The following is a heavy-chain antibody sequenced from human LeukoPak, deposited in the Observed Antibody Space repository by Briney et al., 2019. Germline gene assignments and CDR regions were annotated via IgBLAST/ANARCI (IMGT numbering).Heavy chain of an antibody. J-gene: IGHJ6*03. CDR2: IYYSGST. Sequence: SETLSLTCTVSGGSISSHYWSWIRQPPGKGLEWIGYIYYSGSTNYNPSLKSRVTISVDTSKNQFSLKLSSVTAADTDVYYCARLGCSSTSCYTLRYYYYYMDVWGKGTTVTVSS. D-gene: IGHD2-2*02. V-gene: IGHV4-59*11. CDR1: GGSISSHY. CDR3: ARLGCSSTSCYTLRYYYYYMDV.